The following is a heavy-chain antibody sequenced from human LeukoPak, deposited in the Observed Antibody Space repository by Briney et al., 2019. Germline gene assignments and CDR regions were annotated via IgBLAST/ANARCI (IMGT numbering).Heavy chain of an antibody. V-gene: IGHV1-69*05. D-gene: IGHD2-2*01. CDR1: GGTFSSYA. CDR2: IISIFGTA. Sequence: SVKVSCKASGGTFSSYAISWVRQAPGQGLEWMGGIISIFGTANYAQKFEGWLTMTRDTSISTAYMELSSLRSEDTAVYYCARGLIPAAWDYWGQGTLVTVSS. CDR3: ARGLIPAAWDY. J-gene: IGHJ4*02.